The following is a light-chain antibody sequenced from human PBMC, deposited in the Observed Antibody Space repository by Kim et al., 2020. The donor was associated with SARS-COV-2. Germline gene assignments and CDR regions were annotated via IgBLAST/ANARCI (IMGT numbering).Light chain of an antibody. J-gene: IGKJ1*01. CDR1: QSVGNNY. CDR2: GAS. Sequence: EIVLTQFPGTLSLSPGESATLSCRASQSVGNNYLAWFHQKPGQAPRVVIYGASSRAPGIPDRFAGSGSGTDFTLTISRLEPEDFAVYYCQQYASSTRTFGQGTKVDIK. CDR3: QQYASSTRT. V-gene: IGKV3-20*01.